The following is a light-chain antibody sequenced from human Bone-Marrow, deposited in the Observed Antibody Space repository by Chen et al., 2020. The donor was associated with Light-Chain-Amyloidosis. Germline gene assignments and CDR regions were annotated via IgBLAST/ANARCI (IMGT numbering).Light chain of an antibody. CDR3: QQYDNSPYT. CDR1: QIFNSNY. V-gene: IGKV3-20*01. CDR2: GTS. Sequence: EIILTQSPGTLSLSRGERATLSCRASQIFNSNYLAWYQHKPGQAPRLLIYGTSSRATGIPDRFSGSGSGTEFTLTISRLAPEDFAVYFCQQYDNSPYTFGQGTKLEIK. J-gene: IGKJ2*01.